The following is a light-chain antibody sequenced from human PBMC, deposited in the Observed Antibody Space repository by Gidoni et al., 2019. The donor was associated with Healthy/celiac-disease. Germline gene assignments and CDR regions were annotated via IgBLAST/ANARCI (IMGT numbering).Light chain of an antibody. CDR2: GAS. V-gene: IGKV3-20*01. CDR1: QSGSSSY. Sequence: IVLTQSPGTLSLSPGERATLSCRASQSGSSSYLACYQQKPGQAPRRLIYGASSRATGIPDRFSGSGSGTDFTLTISRLEPEDFAVYYCQQYGSSLPLTFGGGTKVEIK. CDR3: QQYGSSLPLT. J-gene: IGKJ4*01.